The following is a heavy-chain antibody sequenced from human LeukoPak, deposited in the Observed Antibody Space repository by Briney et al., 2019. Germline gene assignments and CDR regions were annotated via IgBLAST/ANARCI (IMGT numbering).Heavy chain of an antibody. V-gene: IGHV3-74*01. Sequence: GGSLRLSCAASGFTFSIYWVHWVRQAPGKGLVWVSSINSDGSSTSYADSVKGRFTISRDNAKNTLYLQMNTLRAEDTAVYYCASLDYWGQGTPVTVSS. CDR1: GFTFSIYW. CDR3: ASLDY. CDR2: INSDGSST. J-gene: IGHJ4*02.